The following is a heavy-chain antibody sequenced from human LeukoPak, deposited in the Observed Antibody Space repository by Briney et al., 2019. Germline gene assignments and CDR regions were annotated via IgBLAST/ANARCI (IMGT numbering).Heavy chain of an antibody. CDR3: ARDLSLYCSGGTCYSLNY. J-gene: IGHJ4*02. CDR1: GFTFSSYS. V-gene: IGHV3-48*04. CDR2: ISSSGSTI. Sequence: GGSLRLSCTASGFTFSSYSMNWVRQAPGKGLEWVSYISSSGSTIYYADSVKGRFAISRDNAKNSLYLQMNSLRAEDTAVYYCARDLSLYCSGGTCYSLNYWGQGTLVTVSS. D-gene: IGHD2-15*01.